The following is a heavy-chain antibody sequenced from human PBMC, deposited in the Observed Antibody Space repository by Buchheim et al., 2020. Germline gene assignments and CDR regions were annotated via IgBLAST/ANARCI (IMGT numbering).Heavy chain of an antibody. CDR3: ARGRGYFYSNEDNWPDP. Sequence: EVQVVESGGGLVQPGGSLRLSCAASGFTFSTYWMSWVRQAPGKGPEWVANIKDDGSEKYYVDSVNARFSISRDNAKNSVYLQMNSLRAEDTAMYYCARGRGYFYSNEDNWPDPWGQGTL. CDR2: IKDDGSEK. V-gene: IGHV3-7*01. J-gene: IGHJ5*02. CDR1: GFTFSTYW. D-gene: IGHD1-1*01.